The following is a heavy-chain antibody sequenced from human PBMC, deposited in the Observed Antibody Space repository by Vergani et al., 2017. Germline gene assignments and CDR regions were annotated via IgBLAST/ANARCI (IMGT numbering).Heavy chain of an antibody. J-gene: IGHJ6*03. V-gene: IGHV3-73*01. CDR3: ARDRYDWRYSSCFYNDYMDV. CDR2: IRSKANGYDT. CDR1: GFTFSGSA. Sequence: EVQLLQSGGGVIQPGGSVRLSCAASGFTFSGSAMHWVRQASGKGLEWVGRIRSKANGYDTAYAGSVKGRLTISRDDSKNTLYLQMTSLRVENMAVYYCARDRYDWRYSSCFYNDYMDVWGKGTTVTVSS. D-gene: IGHD1-1*01.